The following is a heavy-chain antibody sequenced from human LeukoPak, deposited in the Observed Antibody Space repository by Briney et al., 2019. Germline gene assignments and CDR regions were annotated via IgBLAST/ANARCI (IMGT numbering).Heavy chain of an antibody. CDR2: INPNSGGT. Sequence: GSVNVSCKASGYTFTGYYMHWVRQAPGQGLEWMGWINPNSGGTNYAQKFQGRVTMTRDTSISTAYMELRSLRSDDTAVYYCASLKNSYDSSGYLVTDAFDIWGQGTMVTVSS. CDR3: ASLKNSYDSSGYLVTDAFDI. CDR1: GYTFTGYY. V-gene: IGHV1-2*02. D-gene: IGHD3-22*01. J-gene: IGHJ3*02.